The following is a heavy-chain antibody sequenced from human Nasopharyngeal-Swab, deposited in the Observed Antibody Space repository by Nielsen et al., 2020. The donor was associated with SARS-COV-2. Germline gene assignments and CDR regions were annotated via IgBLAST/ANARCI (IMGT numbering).Heavy chain of an antibody. D-gene: IGHD5-18*01. CDR3: ARDGSGYSYASFYYYYYGMDV. J-gene: IGHJ6*02. CDR2: YNPNSGGT. V-gene: IGHV1-2*04. Sequence: DAGRGWEWGGRYNPNSGGTNYAQKFQGWATMTRDTSISTAYMELSRLRSDDTAVYYCARDGSGYSYASFYYYYYGMDVWGQGTTVTVSS.